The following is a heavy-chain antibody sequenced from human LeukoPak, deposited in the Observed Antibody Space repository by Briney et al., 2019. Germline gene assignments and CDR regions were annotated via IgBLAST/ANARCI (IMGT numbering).Heavy chain of an antibody. Sequence: SETLSLTCTVSGGSISSYYWSWIRQPPGKGLEWIGYMYYSGSTNYNPSTNYNPSLKSRVTISVDTSKNQFSLKLSSVTAADTAVYYCARDVGATPGYFDYWGQGTLVTVSS. D-gene: IGHD1-26*01. CDR3: ARDVGATPGYFDY. V-gene: IGHV4-59*01. CDR1: GGSISSYY. J-gene: IGHJ4*02. CDR2: MYYSGST.